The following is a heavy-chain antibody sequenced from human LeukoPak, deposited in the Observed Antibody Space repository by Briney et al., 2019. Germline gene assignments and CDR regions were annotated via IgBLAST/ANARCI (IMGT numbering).Heavy chain of an antibody. CDR3: ARSRDNWFDP. CDR2: IYYSGRT. V-gene: IGHV4-39*07. J-gene: IGHJ5*02. CDR1: GGSITGATYY. Sequence: SETLSLTCTVSGGSITGATYYWGWIRQPPGKGLEWIGNIYYSGRTYYNPSLKSRVTISADTSKNHFSLRVTSVTAADTAVYYCARSRDNWFDPWGQGTLVTVSS.